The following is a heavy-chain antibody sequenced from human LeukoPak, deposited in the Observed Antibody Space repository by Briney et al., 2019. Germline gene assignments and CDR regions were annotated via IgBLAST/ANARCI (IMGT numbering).Heavy chain of an antibody. D-gene: IGHD3-22*01. CDR3: ARGGGRDSSGYYYYFDY. V-gene: IGHV4-59*01. J-gene: IGHJ4*02. Sequence: PSETLSLTCTVSGGSISSYYWSWIRQPPGKGLEWIGYIYYSGSTNYNPSLKSRVTISVDTSKNQFSLELSSVTAADTAVYYCARGGGRDSSGYYYYFDYWGQGTLVTVSS. CDR2: IYYSGST. CDR1: GGSISSYY.